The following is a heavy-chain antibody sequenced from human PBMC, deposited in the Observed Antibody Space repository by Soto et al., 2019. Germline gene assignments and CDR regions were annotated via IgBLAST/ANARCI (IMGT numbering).Heavy chain of an antibody. CDR1: GFIFSDYG. CDR2: INFDGTKK. J-gene: IGHJ4*02. D-gene: IGHD2-21*02. Sequence: QVQLVESGGGVVQPGRSLRLSCSAPGFIFSDYGFQWVRQAPGKGLEWLTLINFDGTKKKFAESVRGRFTISRDNSNKTVFLQMNSLRGDDTAVYYCARGGAGVVTAIDSWGQGTLVTVSS. V-gene: IGHV3-33*01. CDR3: ARGGAGVVTAIDS.